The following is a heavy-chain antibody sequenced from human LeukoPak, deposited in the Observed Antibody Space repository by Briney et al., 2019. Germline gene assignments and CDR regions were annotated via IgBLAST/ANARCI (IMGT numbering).Heavy chain of an antibody. J-gene: IGHJ1*01. CDR3: ARDLDSSSWFQH. CDR1: GYTFTSYG. CDR2: ISVYNGNT. D-gene: IGHD6-13*01. V-gene: IGHV1-18*01. Sequence: ASVKVSCKASGYTFTSYGISWVRQAPGQGLEWMGWISVYNGNTKYAQKVQGRVTMTKDTSTSTAYMELRSLRSDDTAVYYCARDLDSSSWFQHWGQGTLVTVSS.